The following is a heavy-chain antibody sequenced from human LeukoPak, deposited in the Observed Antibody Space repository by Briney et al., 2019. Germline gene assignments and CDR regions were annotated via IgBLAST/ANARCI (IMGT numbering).Heavy chain of an antibody. Sequence: PGGSLRLSCAASGFTFSSYWMHWVRQAPGKGLVWVSRLNGDGSSTTYADSVKGRFTISRDNAKNTLYLQMNSLRAEDTAVYYCTRDMSPAHYWGQGTRVTVSS. V-gene: IGHV3-74*01. CDR3: TRDMSPAHY. D-gene: IGHD3-10*02. J-gene: IGHJ4*02. CDR2: LNGDGSST. CDR1: GFTFSSYW.